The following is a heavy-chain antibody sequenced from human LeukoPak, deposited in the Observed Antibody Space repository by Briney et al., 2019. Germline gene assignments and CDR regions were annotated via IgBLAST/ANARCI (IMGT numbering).Heavy chain of an antibody. D-gene: IGHD6-19*01. CDR1: GFSLSTSGMR. CDR3: ARIGDGGWYDNAFDI. J-gene: IGHJ3*02. Sequence: SGPTLVNPTQTHTLTCTFSGFSLSTSGMRGSWIPQPPGKALEWLASNDWDDDKFYSTSMKTRLTITKDASKNQVVLTMTNMDPEDTATYYWARIGDGGWYDNAFDIWGQGTMVTVSS. CDR2: NDWDDDK. V-gene: IGHV2-70*04.